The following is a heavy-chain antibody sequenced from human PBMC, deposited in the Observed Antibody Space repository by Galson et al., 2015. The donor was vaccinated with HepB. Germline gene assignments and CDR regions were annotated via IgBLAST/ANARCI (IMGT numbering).Heavy chain of an antibody. CDR1: GYTFTGYY. CDR3: ARDRGRGVVVVPAANGLGY. J-gene: IGHJ4*02. V-gene: IGHV1-2*02. CDR2: INPNSGGT. Sequence: SVKVSCKASGYTFTGYYMHWVRQAPGQGLEWMGWINPNSGGTNYAQKFQGRVTMTRDTSISTAYMELSRLRSDDTAVYYCARDRGRGVVVVPAANGLGYWGQGTLVTVSS. D-gene: IGHD2-2*01.